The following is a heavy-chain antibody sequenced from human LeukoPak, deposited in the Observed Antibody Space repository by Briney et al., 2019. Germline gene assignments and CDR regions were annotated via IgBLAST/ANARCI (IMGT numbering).Heavy chain of an antibody. CDR1: GGSISSSSYY. CDR2: IYYSGST. V-gene: IGHV4-39*07. J-gene: IGHJ4*02. D-gene: IGHD5-12*01. CDR3: VRYSGSSRAFDY. Sequence: SETLSLTYTVSGGSISSSSYYWGWIRQPPGKGLEWIGSIYYSGSTYYNPSLKSRVTISVDTSKNQFSLKLSSVTAADTAVYYCVRYSGSSRAFDYWGQGTLVTVSS.